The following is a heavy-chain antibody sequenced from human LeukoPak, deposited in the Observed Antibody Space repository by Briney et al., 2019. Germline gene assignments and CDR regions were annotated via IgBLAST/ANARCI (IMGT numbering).Heavy chain of an antibody. CDR3: ATDRRYCSSTSCYEDWFDP. D-gene: IGHD2-2*01. CDR1: GYTLTELS. Sequence: ASVKVSCKVSGYTLTELSMHWLRQAPGKGLEWMGGFDPEDGETIYAQKFQGRVTMTEDTSTDTAYMELSSLRSEDTAVYYCATDRRYCSSTSCYEDWFDPWGQGTLVTVSS. V-gene: IGHV1-24*01. J-gene: IGHJ5*02. CDR2: FDPEDGET.